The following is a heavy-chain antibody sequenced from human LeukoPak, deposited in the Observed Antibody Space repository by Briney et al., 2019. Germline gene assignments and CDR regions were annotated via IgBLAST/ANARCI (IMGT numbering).Heavy chain of an antibody. CDR2: FHSSGST. J-gene: IGHJ4*02. V-gene: IGHV4-4*07. D-gene: IGHD1-14*01. CDR1: GGSIGTFY. Sequence: SETLSLTCTVSGGSIGTFYWSWIRQPAGKGLEWIGRFHSSGSTNYTPSLKSRVTMSVDTSRTHFSLRLNSVTAADTAVYYCARGLNQYYFDSWGQGTLVTVSS. CDR3: ARGLNQYYFDS.